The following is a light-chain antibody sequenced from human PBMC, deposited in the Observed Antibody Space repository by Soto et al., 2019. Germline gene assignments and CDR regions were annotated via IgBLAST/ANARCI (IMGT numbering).Light chain of an antibody. J-gene: IGKJ1*01. CDR1: QSVSSSY. V-gene: IGKV3-20*01. Sequence: EIVLTQSPGTLSLSPGEGATLSCRASQSVSSSYLAWHQQKPGQAPRLLIYGASSRATGIPDRISGSGSGTDFTLTISRLEPEDFAVYYCQQYGSSPRTFGQGTKVEIK. CDR2: GAS. CDR3: QQYGSSPRT.